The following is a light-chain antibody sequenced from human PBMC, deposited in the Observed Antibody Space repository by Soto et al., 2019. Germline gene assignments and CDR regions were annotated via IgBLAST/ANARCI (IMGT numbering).Light chain of an antibody. CDR3: CSYAGSSTYV. V-gene: IGLV2-23*01. J-gene: IGLJ3*02. Sequence: QSALTQPASVSGSPGHTITISVTGTSSDVGSYNLLSWYQQHPGKAPKLMIYEGSKRPSGVSNRFSGSKSGNTASLTISGLQSEDEADYYCCSYAGSSTYVFGGGTKLTVL. CDR2: EGS. CDR1: SSDVGSYNL.